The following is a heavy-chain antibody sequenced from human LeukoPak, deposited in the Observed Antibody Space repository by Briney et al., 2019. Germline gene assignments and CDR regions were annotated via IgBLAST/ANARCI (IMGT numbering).Heavy chain of an antibody. CDR2: IYYSGTT. CDR1: GASIDSYY. V-gene: IGHV4-59*01. D-gene: IGHD3-3*01. Sequence: TSSETLSLTCTISGASIDSYYWSWIRQPPGKGLEWIGYIYYSGTTNYNPSLKRRVTISVDTSKNQFSLKLSSVTASDTAVYYCARGKNLLEFWGQGTLVTVFS. CDR3: ARGKNLLEF. J-gene: IGHJ4*02.